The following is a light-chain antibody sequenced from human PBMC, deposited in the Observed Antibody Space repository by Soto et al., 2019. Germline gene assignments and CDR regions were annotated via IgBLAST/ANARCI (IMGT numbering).Light chain of an antibody. CDR2: EVN. J-gene: IGLJ3*02. V-gene: IGLV2-18*02. CDR1: SSDIGS. Sequence: QSVLTQPPSVSGSPGQSVTLSCTGTSSDIGSVSWYQQPPGTAPKLMIYEVNNRPSGVPDRFSGSKSGNTASLSISGLQAYDEADYYCSSYRNGRVFGGGTKLTVL. CDR3: SSYRNGRV.